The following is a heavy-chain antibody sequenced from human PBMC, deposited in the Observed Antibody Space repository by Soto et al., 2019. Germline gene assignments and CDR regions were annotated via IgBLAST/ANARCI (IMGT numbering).Heavy chain of an antibody. D-gene: IGHD4-17*01. V-gene: IGHV1-69*12. CDR2: IIPIFGTT. CDR1: GGTFSSYA. CDR3: ARDPKYGDYLYYFDY. Sequence: QVQLVQSGAEVKKPGSSVKVSCKASGGTFSSYAISWVRQAPGQGLEWMGGIIPIFGTTNYAQKFQGRVTITADESTTTAYMELSSLRSEDTAVYYCARDPKYGDYLYYFDYWGQGTLGTVSS. J-gene: IGHJ4*02.